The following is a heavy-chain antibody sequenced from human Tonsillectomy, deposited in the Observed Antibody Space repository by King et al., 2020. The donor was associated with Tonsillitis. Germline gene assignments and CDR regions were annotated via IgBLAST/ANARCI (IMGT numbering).Heavy chain of an antibody. CDR3: ARAVSPAANGSAY. J-gene: IGHJ4*02. CDR1: GFSFSSYT. CDR2: MSYDVSTE. Sequence: QLVQSGGGVVQPGRSLRLSCAASGFSFSSYTMYWVRQAPGKGLEWVALMSYDVSTEYYADSVKGRFTISRDNSKNTLYLQMNSLRPEDTALYYCARAVSPAANGSAYWGQGTLVTVSS. V-gene: IGHV3-30*04. D-gene: IGHD3-10*01.